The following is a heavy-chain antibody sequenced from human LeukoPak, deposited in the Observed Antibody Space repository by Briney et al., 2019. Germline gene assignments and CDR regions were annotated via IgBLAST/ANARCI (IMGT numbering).Heavy chain of an antibody. V-gene: IGHV3-23*01. CDR1: GFTFSSYA. D-gene: IGHD6-13*01. J-gene: IGHJ4*02. Sequence: PGGSLRLSCAASGFTFSSYAMNWVRQAPGKGLEWVSGVSDSGGATYYADSVEGRFTVSRDNPKNTLYLQMNSLKAEDTAVYYCAKDGAAGTVDHPGYWGQGTLVAVSS. CDR2: VSDSGGAT. CDR3: AKDGAAGTVDHPGY.